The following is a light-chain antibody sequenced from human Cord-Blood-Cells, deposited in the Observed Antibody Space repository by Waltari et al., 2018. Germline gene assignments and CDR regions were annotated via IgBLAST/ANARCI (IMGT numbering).Light chain of an antibody. CDR3: CSYAGSSTYV. V-gene: IGLV2-23*01. J-gene: IGLJ1*01. CDR2: EGS. Sequence: QSALTQPASVSGSPGQSITISCTGTSSDVGSYNIVSWYQQHPGKAPKLMIYEGSNRPSGVSNRFSGSKSGNTASLTISGLQAEDEADYYCCSYAGSSTYVFGTGTKVTVL. CDR1: SSDVGSYNI.